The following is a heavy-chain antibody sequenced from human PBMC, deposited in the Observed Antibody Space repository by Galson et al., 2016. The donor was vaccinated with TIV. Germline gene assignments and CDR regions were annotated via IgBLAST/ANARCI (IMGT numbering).Heavy chain of an antibody. Sequence: SLRLSCVASGYTFSSYGMHWVRQAPGKGLEWVAVIWYDGSIKYNEDSVKGRFTISRDKSKNTLYLAMSSLRAEDTAVYYCARIIVSCGMDVWGQGTTVTVSS. CDR2: IWYDGSIK. CDR1: GYTFSSYG. CDR3: ARIIVSCGMDV. V-gene: IGHV3-33*01. D-gene: IGHD2/OR15-2a*01. J-gene: IGHJ6*02.